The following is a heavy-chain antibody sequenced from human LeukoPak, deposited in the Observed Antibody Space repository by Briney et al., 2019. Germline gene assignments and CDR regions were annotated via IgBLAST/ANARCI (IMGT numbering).Heavy chain of an antibody. D-gene: IGHD1-26*01. CDR3: ARVGIVGATTGFDY. CDR2: ISSSSSHI. CDR1: GFTSSSYS. Sequence: GGSLRLSCAASGFTSSSYSMNWVRQAPGKGLEWVSSISSSSSHIYYADSVKGRFTISRDSAKNSLYLQMNSLRAEDTAVYYCARVGIVGATTGFDYWGQGTLVTVSS. J-gene: IGHJ4*02. V-gene: IGHV3-21*01.